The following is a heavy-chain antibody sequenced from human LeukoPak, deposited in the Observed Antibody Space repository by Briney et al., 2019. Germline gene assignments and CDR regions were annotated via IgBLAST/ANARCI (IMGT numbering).Heavy chain of an antibody. CDR3: ARHDGYCSSTTCWGGAFNI. CDR1: GDSISSSSYY. V-gene: IGHV4-39*01. J-gene: IGHJ3*02. CDR2: LYYSGTT. D-gene: IGHD2-2*01. Sequence: SETLYLTCTVSGDSISSSSYYWDWIRQPPGKGLEWIGTLYYSGTTNYNPSLKSRVTISVDTSKNHFSLKLTSVTAADTAVYYCARHDGYCSSTTCWGGAFNIWGLGTMVTVSS.